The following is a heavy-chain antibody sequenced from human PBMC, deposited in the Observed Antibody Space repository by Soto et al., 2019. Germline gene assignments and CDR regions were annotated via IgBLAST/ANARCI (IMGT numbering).Heavy chain of an antibody. J-gene: IGHJ4*02. Sequence: QVQLVQSGAEVQKPGSSVKVSCKASGGTFSSYTISWVRQAPGQGLEWMGRIIPILGIANYAQKFQGRVTITADKSTSTAYMELSSLRSEDTAVYYCARAYSGYDFLGYWGQGTLVTVSS. D-gene: IGHD5-12*01. CDR1: GGTFSSYT. V-gene: IGHV1-69*02. CDR2: IIPILGIA. CDR3: ARAYSGYDFLGY.